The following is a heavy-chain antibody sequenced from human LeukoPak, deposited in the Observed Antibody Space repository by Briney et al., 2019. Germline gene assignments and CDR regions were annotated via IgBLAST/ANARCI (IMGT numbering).Heavy chain of an antibody. CDR3: ARDLCGGDCYAFDI. Sequence: SETLSLTCAVYGGSFSGYYWSWIRQPPGKGLEWIGEINHSGSTNYNPSLKSRVTISVDTSKNQFSLKLSSVTAADTAVYYCARDLCGGDCYAFDIWGQGTMVTVSS. J-gene: IGHJ3*02. CDR1: GGSFSGYY. V-gene: IGHV4-34*01. D-gene: IGHD2-21*02. CDR2: INHSGST.